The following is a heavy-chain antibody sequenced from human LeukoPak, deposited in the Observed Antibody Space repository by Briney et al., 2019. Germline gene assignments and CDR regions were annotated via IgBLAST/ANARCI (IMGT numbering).Heavy chain of an antibody. CDR2: FDPEDGET. D-gene: IGHD3-10*01. V-gene: IGHV1-24*01. CDR1: GYTLTELS. J-gene: IGHJ4*02. CDR3: ATGGGYYGSGSFVDY. Sequence: GASVKVSCKVSGYTLTELSMHWVRQAPGKGLEWMGGFDPEDGETIYAQKFQGRVTMTEDTSTDTAYMELSSLRSEDTAVYYCATGGGYYGSGSFVDYWGQGTLVTVSS.